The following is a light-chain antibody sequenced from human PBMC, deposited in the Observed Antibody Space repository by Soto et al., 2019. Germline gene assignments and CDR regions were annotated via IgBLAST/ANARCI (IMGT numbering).Light chain of an antibody. V-gene: IGKV3-20*01. Sequence: IVSTQSPGTLSLSPGERATLSCRASQSVSSSYLAWYQQKPGQAPRLLIYGASSRATGIPDRFSGSGSGTEFTLTISSLQPDDFATYYCQQYNSYGTFGQGTKVDI. J-gene: IGKJ1*01. CDR3: QQYNSYGT. CDR2: GAS. CDR1: QSVSSSY.